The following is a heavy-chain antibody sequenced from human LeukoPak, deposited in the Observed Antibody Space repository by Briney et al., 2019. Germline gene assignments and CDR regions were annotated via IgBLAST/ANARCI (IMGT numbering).Heavy chain of an antibody. Sequence: PGGSLRLSCAASGFTFSSYGMHWVRQAPGKGLEWVAFVRYDGSNKYYADSVKGRFTISRDNSKNTLYLQMNSLRAEDTAVYYCARDGGYSYSGYYYYYYYMDVWGKGTTVTVSS. D-gene: IGHD5-18*01. CDR1: GFTFSSYG. CDR2: VRYDGSNK. CDR3: ARDGGYSYSGYYYYYYYMDV. J-gene: IGHJ6*03. V-gene: IGHV3-30*02.